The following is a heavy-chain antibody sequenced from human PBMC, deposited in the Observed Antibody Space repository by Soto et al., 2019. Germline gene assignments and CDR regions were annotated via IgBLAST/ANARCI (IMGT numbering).Heavy chain of an antibody. Sequence: LRIACSACGFTFSSSAMHLVRQAPGKGLEYVSAISSNGGSTYYADSVKGRFTISRDNSKNTLYLQMSSLRAEDTAVYYCVKAIVVVPAAYYYYGMDVWGQGTTVTVSS. D-gene: IGHD2-2*01. CDR2: ISSNGGST. J-gene: IGHJ6*02. V-gene: IGHV3-64D*08. CDR3: VKAIVVVPAAYYYYGMDV. CDR1: GFTFSSSA.